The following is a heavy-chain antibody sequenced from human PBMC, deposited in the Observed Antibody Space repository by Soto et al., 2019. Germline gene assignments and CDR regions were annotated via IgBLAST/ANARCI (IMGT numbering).Heavy chain of an antibody. CDR3: TSHSPEDMRRT. CDR2: IRSKANNYAT. J-gene: IGHJ5*02. V-gene: IGHV3-73*02. CDR1: GCTFSDSP. Sequence: EVQLVESGGGLVQPGGSLKLSCTASGCTFSDSPMHWVRQASGKGLEWVGRIRSKANNYATAYGASVKGRFTISRDDSKNTAYLQMNSLKTEDAAVYYCTSHSPEDMRRTWGQGTLVTVSS. D-gene: IGHD2-15*01.